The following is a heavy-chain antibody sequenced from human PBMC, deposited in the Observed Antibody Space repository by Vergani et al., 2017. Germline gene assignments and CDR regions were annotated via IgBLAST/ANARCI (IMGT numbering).Heavy chain of an antibody. CDR3: ARGKAFGVVILGDWFDP. V-gene: IGHV1-2*02. CDR1: GYTFTGYY. Sequence: QVQLVQSGAEVKKPGASVKVSCKASGYTFTGYYMHWVRQAPGQGLEWMGWINPNSGGTNYAQKFQGRVTMTRDTSISTAYMELSRLRSDDTAVYYCARGKAFGVVILGDWFDPWGQGTLVTVSS. CDR2: INPNSGGT. D-gene: IGHD3-3*01. J-gene: IGHJ5*02.